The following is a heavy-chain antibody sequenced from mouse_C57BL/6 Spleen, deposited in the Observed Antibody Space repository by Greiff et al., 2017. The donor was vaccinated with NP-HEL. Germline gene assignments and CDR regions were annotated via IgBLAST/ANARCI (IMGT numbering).Heavy chain of an antibody. D-gene: IGHD2-4*01. V-gene: IGHV1-80*01. Sequence: QVQLQQSGAELVKPGASVKISCKASGYAFSSYWMNWVKQRPGKGLEWIGQIYPGDGDTNYNGKFKGKATLTADKSSSTAYMQRSSLTSEDSAVYFCARSIYYDYPYAMDYWGQGTSVTVSS. CDR3: ARSIYYDYPYAMDY. CDR1: GYAFSSYW. CDR2: IYPGDGDT. J-gene: IGHJ4*01.